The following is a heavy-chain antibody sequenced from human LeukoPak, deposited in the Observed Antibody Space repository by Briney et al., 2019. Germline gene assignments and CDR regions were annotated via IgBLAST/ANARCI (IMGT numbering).Heavy chain of an antibody. CDR2: INSDGSST. Sequence: GGSLRLSCAASGFTFSSYWMHWVRQAPGKGLVWVSRINSDGSSTSYADSVKGRFTISRDNAKNTLYLQMNSLRAEDTAVYYCARMRVVAGKIGYGMDVWGQGTTVAVSS. D-gene: IGHD6-19*01. CDR1: GFTFSSYW. CDR3: ARMRVVAGKIGYGMDV. V-gene: IGHV3-74*01. J-gene: IGHJ6*02.